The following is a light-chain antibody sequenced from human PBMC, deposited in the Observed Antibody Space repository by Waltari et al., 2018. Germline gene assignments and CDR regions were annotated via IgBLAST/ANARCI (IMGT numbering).Light chain of an antibody. CDR3: ISYAGSYDLL. Sequence: QSALTQPPSASGSPGQSVTISCTGTSSDIGGYNYVSWYQQHPGEVPKLMIYEVTKRPSGVPVLFAGSIARDPASLPAPVLLAEVAADFFCISYAGSYDLLFGVGTSLTVL. CDR1: SSDIGGYNY. CDR2: EVT. V-gene: IGLV2-8*01. J-gene: IGLJ3*02.